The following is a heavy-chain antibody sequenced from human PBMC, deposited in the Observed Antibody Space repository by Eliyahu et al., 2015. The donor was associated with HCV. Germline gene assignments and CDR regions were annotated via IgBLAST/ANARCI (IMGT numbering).Heavy chain of an antibody. Sequence: EVQLVESGGGLVXPGGSLKLSCAASGFTFSGSAMHWVRQASGKGLGWVGRIRSKANSXATAYAASVKGRFTISRDDSKNTAYLQMNSLKTEDTAVYYCTLFAGPYSGSHPDYWGQGTLVTVSS. V-gene: IGHV3-73*02. CDR2: IRSKANSXAT. CDR3: TLFAGPYSGSHPDY. D-gene: IGHD1-26*01. CDR1: GFTFSGSA. J-gene: IGHJ4*02.